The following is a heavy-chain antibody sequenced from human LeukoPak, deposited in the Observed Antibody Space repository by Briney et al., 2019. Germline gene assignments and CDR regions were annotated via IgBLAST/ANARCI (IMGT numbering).Heavy chain of an antibody. J-gene: IGHJ6*03. CDR2: ISGSGGST. D-gene: IGHD6-13*01. V-gene: IGHV3-23*01. Sequence: PGGSLRLSCAASGFTFNNYAMSWVRQAPGKGLEWVSAISGSGGSTYYADSVKGRFTISRDNSKNTLYLQMNSLRAEDTAVYYCAKDRVAAARYYYYYMDVWGKGTTVTVSS. CDR1: GFTFNNYA. CDR3: AKDRVAAARYYYYYMDV.